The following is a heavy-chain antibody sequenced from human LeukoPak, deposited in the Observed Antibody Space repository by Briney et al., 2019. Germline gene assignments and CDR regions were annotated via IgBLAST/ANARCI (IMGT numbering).Heavy chain of an antibody. CDR1: GYTFTGYY. CDR2: INPNSDDT. D-gene: IGHD2-15*01. J-gene: IGHJ4*02. V-gene: IGHV1-2*02. CDR3: ARSNVVGVTSPWYFDY. Sequence: VASVKVSCKASGYTFTGYYMRWVRQAPGQGLEWMGWINPNSDDTNYAQKFQGRVTMTRDTSISTAYMELSRLTSDDTAVYYCARSNVVGVTSPWYFDYWGQGTLVTVSS.